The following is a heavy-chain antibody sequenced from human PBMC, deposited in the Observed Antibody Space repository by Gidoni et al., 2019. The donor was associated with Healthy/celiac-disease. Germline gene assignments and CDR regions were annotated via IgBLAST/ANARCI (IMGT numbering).Heavy chain of an antibody. CDR3: AKAGGITMIWRGMDV. J-gene: IGHJ6*02. Sequence: QVQLVESGGGVVQPGRSLRPSCAASGFTFSSYGMHWVRQAPGKGLGCVAVISYDGSNKYYADSVKGRFTISRENSKNTMYLQMNSLGAEDTAVYYCAKAGGITMIWRGMDVWGQGTTVTVSS. CDR1: GFTFSSYG. D-gene: IGHD3-22*01. V-gene: IGHV3-30*18. CDR2: ISYDGSNK.